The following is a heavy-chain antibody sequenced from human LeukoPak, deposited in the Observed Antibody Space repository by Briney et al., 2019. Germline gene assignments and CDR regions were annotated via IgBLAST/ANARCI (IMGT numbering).Heavy chain of an antibody. D-gene: IGHD2-15*01. CDR3: ARTKEYCSGGSCYFTRDFYYYMDV. Sequence: GASVKVSCKASGYTFTNYGISWVRQAPGQGLEWMGWISAYNGKTNYAQNLQGRVTMTTDTSTSTAYMELRSLRSDDTAVYYCARTKEYCSGGSCYFTRDFYYYMDVWGKGTTVTVSS. V-gene: IGHV1-18*01. CDR2: ISAYNGKT. CDR1: GYTFTNYG. J-gene: IGHJ6*03.